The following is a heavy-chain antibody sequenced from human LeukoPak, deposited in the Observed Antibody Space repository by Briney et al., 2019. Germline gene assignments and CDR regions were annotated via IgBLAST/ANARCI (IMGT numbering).Heavy chain of an antibody. V-gene: IGHV3-15*01. CDR3: TTSVINLVTGTTRYG. D-gene: IGHD1-7*01. CDR2: IKSKTDGGTT. Sequence: PGGSLRLSCAASGFTFSNAWMSWVRQAPGKGLEWVGRIKSKTDGGTTDYAAPVKGRFTISRDDSKNTLYLQMNSLKTEDTAVYYCTTSVINLVTGTTRYGWGQGTLVTVSS. J-gene: IGHJ4*02. CDR1: GFTFSNAW.